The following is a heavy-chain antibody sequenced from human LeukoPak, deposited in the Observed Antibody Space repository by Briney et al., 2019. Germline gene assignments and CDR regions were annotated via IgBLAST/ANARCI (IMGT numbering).Heavy chain of an antibody. D-gene: IGHD3-22*01. CDR1: GGTFSSYA. J-gene: IGHJ1*01. V-gene: IGHV1-69*05. CDR3: ASVDSRKYFQH. CDR2: IIPIFGTA. Sequence: SVKVSCKASGGTFSSYAISWVRQAPGQGLEWMGRIIPIFGTANSAQKFQGRVTITTDESTSTAYMELSSLRSEDTAVYYCASVDSRKYFQHWGQGTLVTVSS.